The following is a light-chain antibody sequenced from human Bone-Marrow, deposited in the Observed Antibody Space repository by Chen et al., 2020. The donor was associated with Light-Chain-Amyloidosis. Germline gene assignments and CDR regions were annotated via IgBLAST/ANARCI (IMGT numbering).Light chain of an antibody. CDR1: QTISSNY. V-gene: IGKV3-20*01. J-gene: IGKJ4*01. CDR3: QQYGTSPLT. Sequence: EIVLTQSPGTLSLSPGEGANLSCRASQTISSNYLTWYQQKFGQAPRLLIYGSSSRATGIPDMFTCSGSGTDFTLTINRLEPEDFAMYYCQQYGTSPLTFGGGTKVEIK. CDR2: GSS.